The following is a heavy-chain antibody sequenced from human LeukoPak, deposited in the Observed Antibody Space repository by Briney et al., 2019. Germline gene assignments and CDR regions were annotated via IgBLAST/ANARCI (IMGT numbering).Heavy chain of an antibody. CDR2: INTDGSST. CDR3: ARREYYYYYMDV. CDR1: GFTFSSYW. J-gene: IGHJ6*03. Sequence: GRSLRLSCAASGFTFSSYWMHWVRQAPGKGLVWVSRINTDGSSTSYADSVKGRFTISRDNAKNTLYLQMNSLRAEDTAVYYCARREYYYYYMDVWGKGTTVTVSS. V-gene: IGHV3-74*01.